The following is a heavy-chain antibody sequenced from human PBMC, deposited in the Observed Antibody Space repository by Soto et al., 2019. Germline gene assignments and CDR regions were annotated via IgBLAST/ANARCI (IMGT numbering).Heavy chain of an antibody. J-gene: IGHJ4*02. CDR2: ILSDYNT. V-gene: IGHV3-23*03. D-gene: IGHD6-19*01. CDR1: GFTFSDYT. Sequence: EVQLLESGGGLVQPGGSLTLSCAASGFTFSDYTMSWVRQAPGKVLECISVILSDYNTYYADYVRDRLTISRDNSKNSLYLEMNSLRAEDTAVYYCTRRTSGYFGYWGQGALVTVSS. CDR3: TRRTSGYFGY.